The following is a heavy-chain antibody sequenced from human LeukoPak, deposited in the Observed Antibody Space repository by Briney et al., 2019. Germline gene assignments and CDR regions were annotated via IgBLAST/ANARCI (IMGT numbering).Heavy chain of an antibody. V-gene: IGHV1-46*01. Sequence: ASVKVSCKASGYTFTSYYMHWVRQAPGQGLEWMGIINPSGGSTSYAQKFQGRVTMTRDTSTSTVYMELSSLRSEGTAVYYCARTGEAYYYGMDVWGQGTTVTVSS. CDR3: ARTGEAYYYGMDV. D-gene: IGHD3/OR15-3a*01. CDR2: INPSGGST. CDR1: GYTFTSYY. J-gene: IGHJ6*02.